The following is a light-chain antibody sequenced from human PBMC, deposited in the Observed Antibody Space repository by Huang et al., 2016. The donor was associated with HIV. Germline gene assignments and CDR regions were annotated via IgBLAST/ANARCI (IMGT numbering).Light chain of an antibody. CDR2: GAS. J-gene: IGKJ2*01. Sequence: EIVMTQSPATLSVSPGERATLSCRASQSVSSNLAWYQQKPGQAPRLLIYGASTRATGSPARFSGSGSGTECTLTISSLQSEDFAVYYCQQYNNWPPYTFGQGTKLEIK. CDR1: QSVSSN. CDR3: QQYNNWPPYT. V-gene: IGKV3-15*01.